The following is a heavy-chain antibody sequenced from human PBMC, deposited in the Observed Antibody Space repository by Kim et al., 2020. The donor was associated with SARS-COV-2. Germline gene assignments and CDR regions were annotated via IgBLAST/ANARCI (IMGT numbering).Heavy chain of an antibody. Sequence: GGSLRLSCAASGFTFSSYAMSWVRQAPGKGLEWVSAISGSGGSTYYADSVKGRFTISRDNSKNTLYLQMNSLRAEDTAVYYCAKTRGSYDYIWGSYRPDAFDIWGQGTMVTVSS. CDR3: AKTRGSYDYIWGSYRPDAFDI. V-gene: IGHV3-23*01. D-gene: IGHD3-16*02. CDR2: ISGSGGST. J-gene: IGHJ3*02. CDR1: GFTFSSYA.